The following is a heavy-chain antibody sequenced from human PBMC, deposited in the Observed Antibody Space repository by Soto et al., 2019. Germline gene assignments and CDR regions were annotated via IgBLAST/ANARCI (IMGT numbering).Heavy chain of an antibody. Sequence: PGGSLRLSCAASGFTFSSYWMSWVRQAPGKGLEWVANIKQDGSEKYYVDSVKGRFTISRDNAKNSLYLQMNSLRAEDTAVYYCARDWAMGANWFDPWGQGTLVTVSS. CDR2: IKQDGSEK. D-gene: IGHD1-26*01. V-gene: IGHV3-7*01. J-gene: IGHJ5*02. CDR3: ARDWAMGANWFDP. CDR1: GFTFSSYW.